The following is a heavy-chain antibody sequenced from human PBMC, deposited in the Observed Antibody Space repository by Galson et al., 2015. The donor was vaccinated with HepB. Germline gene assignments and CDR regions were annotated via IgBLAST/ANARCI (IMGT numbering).Heavy chain of an antibody. V-gene: IGHV3-23*01. CDR2: ISGSGGST. CDR3: AKGVGPGPNYFDY. Sequence: SLRLSCAASGFTFSSYAMSWVRQAPGKGLEWVSAISGSGGSTYYADSVKGRFTISRDNSKNTLYLQMNSLRAEDTAVYYCAKGVGPGPNYFDYWGQGTLVTVSS. CDR1: GFTFSSYA. J-gene: IGHJ4*02.